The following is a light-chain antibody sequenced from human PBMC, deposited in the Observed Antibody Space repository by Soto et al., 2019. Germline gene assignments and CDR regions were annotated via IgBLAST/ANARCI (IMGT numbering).Light chain of an antibody. CDR2: AAS. Sequence: DVQMTQSPSSLSASEGDRVTITCRASQDIKTWLVWYQQKPEQAPKSLIYAASGIQDGVPSRFSGSGSGTDCTLTISSLQPEDSAIYYCQQYNSYPLTFVGGT. V-gene: IGKV1D-16*01. CDR3: QQYNSYPLT. CDR1: QDIKTW. J-gene: IGKJ4*01.